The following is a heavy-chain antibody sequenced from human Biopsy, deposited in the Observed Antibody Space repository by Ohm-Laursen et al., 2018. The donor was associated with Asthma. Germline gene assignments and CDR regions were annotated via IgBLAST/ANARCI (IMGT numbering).Heavy chain of an antibody. V-gene: IGHV1-24*01. J-gene: IGHJ4*02. CDR2: HDHEEGGT. CDR3: ASDFPKDYVRYNFQF. D-gene: IGHD4-17*01. Sequence: SVKVSCKISGYGLTDLSMHWVRQAPGQGLEWMGGHDHEEGGTVNARRFQGRVTMTEDTSTDTAYMELSSLSSDDTAVYYCASDFPKDYVRYNFQFWGQGTLVTVSS. CDR1: GYGLTDLS.